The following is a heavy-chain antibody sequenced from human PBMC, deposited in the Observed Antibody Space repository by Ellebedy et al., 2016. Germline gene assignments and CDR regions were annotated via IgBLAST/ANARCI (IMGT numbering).Heavy chain of an antibody. D-gene: IGHD6-6*01. CDR2: IYSGGST. J-gene: IGHJ4*02. CDR1: GFTFSSYW. CDR3: ARESGYSSSPTFDY. Sequence: LSLTCAASGFTFSSYWMSWVRQAPGKGLEWVSVIYSGGSTYYADSVKGRFTISRDNSKNTLYLQMNSLRAEDTAVYYCARESGYSSSPTFDYWGRGTLVTVSS. V-gene: IGHV3-66*02.